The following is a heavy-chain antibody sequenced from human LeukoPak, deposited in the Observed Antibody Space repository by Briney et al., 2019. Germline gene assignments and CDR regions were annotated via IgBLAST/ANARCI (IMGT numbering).Heavy chain of an antibody. CDR1: GGSISSYY. CDR3: ARALSGYGDYGYFDY. Sequence: SETLSLTCTVSGGSISSYYWSWIRQPPGKGLEWIGYIYYSGSTNYNPSLKSRVTISVDTSKNQFSLKLSSVTAADTAVYYCARALSGYGDYGYFDYWGQGTLVTVSS. V-gene: IGHV4-59*01. D-gene: IGHD4-17*01. CDR2: IYYSGST. J-gene: IGHJ4*02.